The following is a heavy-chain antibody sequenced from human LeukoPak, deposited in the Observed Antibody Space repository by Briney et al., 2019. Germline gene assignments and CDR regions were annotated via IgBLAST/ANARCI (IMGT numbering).Heavy chain of an antibody. CDR1: GGSISSSSYY. Sequence: PSETLSLTCTVSGGSISSSSYYWGWIRQPPGKGLEWIGSIYYSGSTYYNPSLKSRVTISVDTSKNQFSLKLSSVTAADTAVYYCARSFGTNYYYYYMDVWGKGTTVTVSS. D-gene: IGHD3-16*01. CDR3: ARSFGTNYYYYYMDV. J-gene: IGHJ6*03. V-gene: IGHV4-39*07. CDR2: IYYSGST.